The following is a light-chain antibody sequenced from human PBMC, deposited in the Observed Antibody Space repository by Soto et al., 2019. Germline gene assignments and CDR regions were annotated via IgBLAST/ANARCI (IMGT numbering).Light chain of an antibody. J-gene: IGKJ4*01. Sequence: EIVLTQSPATLSLSPGERATLSCRASQNLRGYLGWYLQKPGQAPRLLIYDTSNRATGIPARFSGSGSGTDYTLTISSLDPEDCAVYYCQQRSNWPLTFGGGTKVEIK. CDR3: QQRSNWPLT. CDR2: DTS. CDR1: QNLRGY. V-gene: IGKV3-11*01.